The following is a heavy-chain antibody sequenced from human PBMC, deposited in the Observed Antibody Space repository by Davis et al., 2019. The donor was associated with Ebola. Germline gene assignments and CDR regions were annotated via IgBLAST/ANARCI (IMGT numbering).Heavy chain of an antibody. Sequence: GGSLRLSCAASGFTFGSYAMTWARQAPGKGLEWVSAVTSSGGGTYYADSVKGRFTISRDNSKNTLYLQMNGLRVDDTAIYYCAKDTSNIWFDIWGQGTMVTVSS. CDR3: AKDTSNIWFDI. CDR2: VTSSGGGT. J-gene: IGHJ3*02. V-gene: IGHV3-23*01. D-gene: IGHD1-26*01. CDR1: GFTFGSYA.